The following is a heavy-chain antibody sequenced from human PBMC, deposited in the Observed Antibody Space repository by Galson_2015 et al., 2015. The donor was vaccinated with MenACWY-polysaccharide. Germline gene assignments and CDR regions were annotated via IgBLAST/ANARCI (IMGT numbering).Heavy chain of an antibody. J-gene: IGHJ4*02. CDR3: AIYCSSSSCYKADFHY. CDR1: GFTFSSYG. V-gene: IGHV3-30*03. CDR2: ISYDGSNK. D-gene: IGHD2-2*02. Sequence: SLRLSCAASGFTFSSYGMHWFRQAPGKGLEWVAVISYDGSNKYYADSVRGRFTISRDNSKNTLYLQMNSLRPEDTAMYYCAIYCSSSSCYKADFHYWGQATLVTVSS.